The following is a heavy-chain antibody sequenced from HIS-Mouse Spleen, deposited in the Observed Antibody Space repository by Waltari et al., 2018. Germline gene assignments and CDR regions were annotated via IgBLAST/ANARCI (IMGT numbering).Heavy chain of an antibody. CDR3: AKDRGGGDGALDY. V-gene: IGHV3-30*18. D-gene: IGHD2-21*01. CDR2: ISYDGSNK. CDR1: GFTFSSYG. J-gene: IGHJ4*02. Sequence: QVQLVESGGGVVQPGRSLRLSCAASGFTFSSYGMHWVRQAPVKGLEWVAVISYDGSNKYYADSVKGRFTISRDNSKNTLYLQMNSLRAEDTAVYYCAKDRGGGDGALDYWGQGTLVTVSS.